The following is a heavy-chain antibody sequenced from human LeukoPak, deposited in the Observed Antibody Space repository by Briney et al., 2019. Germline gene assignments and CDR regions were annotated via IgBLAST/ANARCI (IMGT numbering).Heavy chain of an antibody. J-gene: IGHJ4*02. V-gene: IGHV3-23*01. CDR3: AKVLREDYGDYVSDYFDY. Sequence: GGSLRLSCAASGFTFSSYAMSWVRQAPGKGLEWVSAISGSGGSTYYADSVKGRFTISRDNSKNTPYLQMNSLRAEDTAVYYCAKVLREDYGDYVSDYFDYWGQGTLVTVSS. CDR2: ISGSGGST. CDR1: GFTFSSYA. D-gene: IGHD4-17*01.